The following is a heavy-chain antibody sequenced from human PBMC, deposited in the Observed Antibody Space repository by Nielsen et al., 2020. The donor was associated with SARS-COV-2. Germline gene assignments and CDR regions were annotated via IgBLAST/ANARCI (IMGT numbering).Heavy chain of an antibody. J-gene: IGHJ4*02. CDR1: GFTFSSYW. CDR3: AKGGGSYFGY. CDR2: IKQDGCEK. V-gene: IGHV3-7*03. D-gene: IGHD1-26*01. Sequence: GESLKISCAASGFTFSSYWMSWVRQAPGKGLEWVANIKQDGCEKYYVDSVKGRFTISRDNAKNSLYLQMNSLRAEDTAVYYCAKGGGSYFGYWGQGTLVTVSS.